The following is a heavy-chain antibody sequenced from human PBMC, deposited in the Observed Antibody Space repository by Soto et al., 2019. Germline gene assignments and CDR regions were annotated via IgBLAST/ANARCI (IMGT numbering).Heavy chain of an antibody. J-gene: IGHJ3*02. CDR2: ISYDGSNK. Sequence: GGSLRLSCAASGFTFSSYGMHWVRQAPGKGLEWVAVISYDGSNKYYADSVKGRFTISRDNSKNTLYLQMNSLRAEDTAVYYCAKPLTYYDILTGYYISADAFDIWGQGTMVTVSS. CDR1: GFTFSSYG. D-gene: IGHD3-9*01. V-gene: IGHV3-30*18. CDR3: AKPLTYYDILTGYYISADAFDI.